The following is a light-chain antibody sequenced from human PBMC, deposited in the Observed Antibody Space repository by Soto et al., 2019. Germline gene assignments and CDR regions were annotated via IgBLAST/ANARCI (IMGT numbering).Light chain of an antibody. J-gene: IGKJ3*01. CDR3: QQTYSTPFT. CDR2: VAS. CDR1: QSITTY. V-gene: IGKV1-39*01. Sequence: DIQMTQSPSSLSASVGDRVTITCRASQSITTYLSWYQQKPGKAPKLLISVASSVQTGVPSRFSGSGSGTDFTLTISSLRAEDFATYYCQQTYSTPFTFGPGTKVDIK.